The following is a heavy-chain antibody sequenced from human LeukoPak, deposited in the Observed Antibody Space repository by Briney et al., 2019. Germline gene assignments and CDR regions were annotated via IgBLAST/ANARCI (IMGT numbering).Heavy chain of an antibody. V-gene: IGHV1-69*04. D-gene: IGHD3-10*01. Sequence: SVKVSCKASGGTFSSYAISWVRQAPGQGLEWMGRIIPILGIANYAQKFQGRVTITADKSTSTAYMELRSLRSDDTAVYYCARDGSGVWFDYWGQGTLVTVSS. CDR1: GGTFSSYA. J-gene: IGHJ4*02. CDR3: ARDGSGVWFDY. CDR2: IIPILGIA.